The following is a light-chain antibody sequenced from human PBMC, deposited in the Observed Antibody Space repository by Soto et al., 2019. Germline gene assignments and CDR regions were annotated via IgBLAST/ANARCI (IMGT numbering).Light chain of an antibody. CDR1: QSVSSN. V-gene: IGKV3-15*01. J-gene: IGKJ1*01. Sequence: EIVMTQSPATLSVSPGERATLSCRASQSVSSNLAWYQQKPGQAPRLLIYGASTRATGIPARFSGSGSGTESTLTISSLQSEDFAVFYCQKNNTWPPWPFGQGTKVEI. CDR3: QKNNTWPPWP. CDR2: GAS.